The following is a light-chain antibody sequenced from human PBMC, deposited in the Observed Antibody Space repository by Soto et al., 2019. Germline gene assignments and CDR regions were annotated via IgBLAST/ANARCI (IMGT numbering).Light chain of an antibody. CDR3: QQYNSYSCT. CDR1: QGISSW. J-gene: IGKJ1*01. Sequence: IEMTRCPCSVSASVGDRVTITCRASQGISSWLAWYQQKPGKAPKLLIYDASSLESGVPSRFSGSGSGTEFTLTISSLQPDDFATYYCQQYNSYSCTFGQGTKVDIK. CDR2: DAS. V-gene: IGKV1-5*01.